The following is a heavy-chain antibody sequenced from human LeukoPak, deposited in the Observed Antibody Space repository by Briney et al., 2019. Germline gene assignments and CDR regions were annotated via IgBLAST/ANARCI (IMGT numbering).Heavy chain of an antibody. V-gene: IGHV3-7*01. D-gene: IGHD3-10*01. CDR1: GFTVSSYW. J-gene: IGHJ6*03. Sequence: PGGSLRLSCAPSGFTVSSYWMTWVRQAPGKGMEWVANIKQDGSEKYYVDSVKGRFIISRDNAKNSLYLQMNSLRAEDTAVYYCARDNYGSGSYYTLYYYYYMDVWGKGTTVTVSS. CDR2: IKQDGSEK. CDR3: ARDNYGSGSYYTLYYYYYMDV.